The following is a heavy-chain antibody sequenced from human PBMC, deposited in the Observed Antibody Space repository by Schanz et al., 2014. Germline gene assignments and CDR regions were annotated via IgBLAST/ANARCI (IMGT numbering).Heavy chain of an antibody. CDR3: AKGRNTKTS. J-gene: IGHJ6*02. CDR1: GGSISGSH. Sequence: QVQLQESGPGLVKPSETLSLTCTVSGGSISGSHWTWIRQPPGKGLEWIGYTYGTETTNYNPSLKSRATISADTSKNQFSLKLSSVPAADTAVYYCAKGRNTKTSWGQGTTVTVSS. V-gene: IGHV4-4*09. CDR2: TYGTETT.